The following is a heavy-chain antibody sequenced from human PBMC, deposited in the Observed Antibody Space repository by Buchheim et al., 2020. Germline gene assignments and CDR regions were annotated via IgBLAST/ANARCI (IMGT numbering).Heavy chain of an antibody. CDR3: VRSAPSGWKPTFDS. V-gene: IGHV3-33*01. D-gene: IGHD6-19*01. Sequence: QVQLVESGGGVVQPGRSLRLSCVASGFTFSSYGMYWVRQAPGKGLEWVSLIWFDGSNKYYADSVKGRFIVSRDNSKNTLYVQMNSLRAEDTAVYYCVRSAPSGWKPTFDSWGQGTL. J-gene: IGHJ4*02. CDR1: GFTFSSYG. CDR2: IWFDGSNK.